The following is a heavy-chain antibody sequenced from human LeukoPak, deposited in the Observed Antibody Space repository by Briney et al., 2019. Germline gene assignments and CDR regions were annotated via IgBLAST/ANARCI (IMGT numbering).Heavy chain of an antibody. V-gene: IGHV4-34*01. CDR1: GGSFSGYY. D-gene: IGHD3-3*01. CDR2: IYHSGST. CDR3: ARGSGYDFWSGYPALYFDY. J-gene: IGHJ4*02. Sequence: SETLSLTCAVYGGSFSGYYWSWIRQPPGKGLEWIGEIYHSGSTNYNPSLKSRVTISVDTSKNQFSLKLSSVTAADTAVYYCARGSGYDFWSGYPALYFDYWGQGTLVTVSS.